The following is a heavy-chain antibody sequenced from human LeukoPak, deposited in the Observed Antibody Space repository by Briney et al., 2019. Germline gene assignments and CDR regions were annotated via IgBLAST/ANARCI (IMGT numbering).Heavy chain of an antibody. CDR1: GYSFTSYW. CDR3: ARQEYCSGGSCYTWFDP. J-gene: IGHJ5*02. CDR2: IYPGDSDT. D-gene: IGHD2-15*01. Sequence: GESLKISCKASGYSFTSYWIGWVRQMPGKGLELMGIIYPGDSDTRYTPSFQGQVTISADKSISTAYLQWSSLKASDTAMYYCARQEYCSGGSCYTWFDPWGQGTLVTVSS. V-gene: IGHV5-51*01.